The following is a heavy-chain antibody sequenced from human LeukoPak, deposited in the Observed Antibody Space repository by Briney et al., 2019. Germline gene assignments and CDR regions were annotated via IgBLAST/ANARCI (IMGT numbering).Heavy chain of an antibody. V-gene: IGHV1-2*02. J-gene: IGHJ4*02. D-gene: IGHD4-17*01. CDR3: ARQDYGDFLPPAGY. Sequence: ASVKVSCKASGYTFTGYYMHWVRQAPGQGIEWMGWINPDIGVTKYAQKFQDRVNMTRDMSIGTAYMELSRLRSDDTAVYYCARQDYGDFLPPAGYWGQGTLVTVSS. CDR1: GYTFTGYY. CDR2: INPDIGVT.